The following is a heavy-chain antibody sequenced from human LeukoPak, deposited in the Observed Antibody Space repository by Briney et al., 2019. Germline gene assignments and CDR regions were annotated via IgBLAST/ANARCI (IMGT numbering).Heavy chain of an antibody. Sequence: SVKVACKASAGTFSSYAISWVRQAPGQGREWMGGIIPIFGTANYAQKFQGRVTITADESTSTAYMELSSLRSEDTAVYFCGYSYGYDYYYMDVWGKGTTVTVSS. CDR3: GYSYGYDYYYMDV. CDR2: IIPIFGTA. J-gene: IGHJ6*03. V-gene: IGHV1-69*13. CDR1: AGTFSSYA. D-gene: IGHD5-18*01.